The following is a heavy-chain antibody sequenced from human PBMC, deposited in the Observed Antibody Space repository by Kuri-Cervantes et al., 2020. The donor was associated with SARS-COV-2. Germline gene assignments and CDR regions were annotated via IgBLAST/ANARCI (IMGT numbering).Heavy chain of an antibody. V-gene: IGHV3-74*01. CDR1: GFTFSSYW. CDR2: INSDGSST. D-gene: IGHD6-6*01. Sequence: GESLKISCAASGFTFSSYWMHWVRQAPGKGLVWVSRINSDGSSTSYADSVKGRFTISRDNAKNTLYLQMNSLRAEDTAVYYCARGSSLGPGAFDIWGQGTMVTVSS. CDR3: ARGSSLGPGAFDI. J-gene: IGHJ3*02.